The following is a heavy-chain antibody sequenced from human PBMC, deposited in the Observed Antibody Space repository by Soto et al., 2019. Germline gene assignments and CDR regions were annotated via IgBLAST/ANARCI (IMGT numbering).Heavy chain of an antibody. CDR2: INHSGST. CDR1: GGSFSGYY. CDR3: ARAESIAAPYYYYYMDV. D-gene: IGHD6-6*01. V-gene: IGHV4-34*01. Sequence: SETLSLTCAVYGGSFSGYYWSWIRQPPGKGLEWIGEINHSGSTNYNPSLKSRVTISVDTSKNQFSLKLSSVTAADTAVYYCARAESIAAPYYYYYMDVWGKGTTVTVSS. J-gene: IGHJ6*03.